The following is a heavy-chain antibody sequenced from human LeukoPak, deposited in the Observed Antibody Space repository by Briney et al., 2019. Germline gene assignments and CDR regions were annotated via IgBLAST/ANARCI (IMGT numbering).Heavy chain of an antibody. Sequence: GGSLKLSCAASGFTFSGSAMHWVRQASGKGLEWVGRIRSKANSYATAYAASVKGRFTISRDDSKNTAYLQMDSLKTEDTAVYYCTDLGRRSDSGGSPGDYWGQGTLVTVSS. CDR1: GFTFSGSA. CDR2: IRSKANSYAT. V-gene: IGHV3-73*01. CDR3: TDLGRRSDSGGSPGDY. J-gene: IGHJ4*02. D-gene: IGHD6-19*01.